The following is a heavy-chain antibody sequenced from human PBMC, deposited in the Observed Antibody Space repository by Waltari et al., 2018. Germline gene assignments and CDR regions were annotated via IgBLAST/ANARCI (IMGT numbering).Heavy chain of an antibody. CDR2: IYYSGST. J-gene: IGHJ1*01. D-gene: IGHD2-21*02. CDR1: GGSISSYY. Sequence: QVQLQESGPGLVKPSETLSLTCTVSGGSISSYYWSWIRQPPGKGLEWIGYIYYSGSTNYNPSLKSRVTISVDTSKTQFSLKLSSVTAADTAVYYFARDGVTWAEYFQHWGQGTLVTVSS. V-gene: IGHV4-59*01. CDR3: ARDGVTWAEYFQH.